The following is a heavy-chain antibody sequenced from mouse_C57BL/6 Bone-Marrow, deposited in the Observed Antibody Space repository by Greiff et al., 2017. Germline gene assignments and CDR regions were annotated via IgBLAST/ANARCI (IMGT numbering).Heavy chain of an antibody. J-gene: IGHJ1*03. CDR3: ARGSAVEAPYWYFHV. D-gene: IGHD1-1*01. V-gene: IGHV1-81*01. Sequence: VQGVESGAELPRPGASVKLSCKASGYTFTSDGISWVKQRPGQGLEWIGEIYPRSGNTYYNEKFKGEATLTADKSNSTAYMELRSLTAEDSAVYFCARGSAVEAPYWYFHVWGTGTAVRVTS. CDR1: GYTFTSDG. CDR2: IYPRSGNT.